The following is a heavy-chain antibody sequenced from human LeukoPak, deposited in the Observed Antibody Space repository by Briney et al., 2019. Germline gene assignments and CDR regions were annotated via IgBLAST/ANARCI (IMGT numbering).Heavy chain of an antibody. J-gene: IGHJ4*01. D-gene: IGHD3-22*01. Sequence: ASVTVYCKASGYTFTGDYMPWVRQAPGQRLEWMGWINANGGGTNYAQKFQGRVTMTRDTSISTAYMELSSLRSDDTAVYYCANVSFSGYYSDYWGHGTLVTVSS. CDR3: ANVSFSGYYSDY. CDR2: INANGGGT. CDR1: GYTFTGDY. V-gene: IGHV1-2*02.